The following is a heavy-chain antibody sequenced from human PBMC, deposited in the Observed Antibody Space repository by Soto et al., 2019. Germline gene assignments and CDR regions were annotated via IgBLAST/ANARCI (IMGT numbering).Heavy chain of an antibody. CDR3: AEVIKYSTGLVIL. D-gene: IGHD6-19*01. Sequence: PGGSLRLSCAASGFTFSSFAMAWVRQAPGKGLEWVSGISGSGGSSYYADSVKGRFTISRDYSRNTLYLQMNSLRAEDTALYYCAEVIKYSTGLVILWDQVPQLTVAT. V-gene: IGHV3-23*01. CDR1: GFTFSSFA. J-gene: IGHJ4*02. CDR2: ISGSGGSS.